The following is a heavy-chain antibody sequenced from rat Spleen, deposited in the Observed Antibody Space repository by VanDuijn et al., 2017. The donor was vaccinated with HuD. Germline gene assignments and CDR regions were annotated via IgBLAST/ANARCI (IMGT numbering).Heavy chain of an antibody. CDR1: GFTFSNYD. J-gene: IGHJ2*01. CDR2: ISYDGSST. V-gene: IGHV5-20*01. Sequence: EVQLVESGGGLVQPGRSMKLSCAASGFTFSNYDMAWVRQAPTKGLEWVASISYDGSSTYYRDSVKGRFTISRDNAKSTLYLQMDSLRSEDTATYYCTTPSFDYWGQGVMVTVSS. CDR3: TTPSFDY.